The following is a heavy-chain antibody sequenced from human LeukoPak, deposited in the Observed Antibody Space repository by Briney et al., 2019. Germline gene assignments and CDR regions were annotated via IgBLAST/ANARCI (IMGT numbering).Heavy chain of an antibody. Sequence: GGSLRLSCAASGFTFSTYGMHWVRQAPGKGLEWVAIIWYDGSNKNYADSVKGRFTISRDNSKNTVYLQMNSLRAEDTAVYYCVRDPYEAYWGQGTLVTVSS. CDR1: GFTFSTYG. CDR3: VRDPYEAY. CDR2: IWYDGSNK. J-gene: IGHJ4*02. V-gene: IGHV3-33*01. D-gene: IGHD5-12*01.